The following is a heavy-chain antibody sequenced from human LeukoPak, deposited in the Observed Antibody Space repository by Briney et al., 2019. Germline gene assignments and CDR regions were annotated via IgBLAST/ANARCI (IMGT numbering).Heavy chain of an antibody. V-gene: IGHV4-59*01. CDR2: IYSSGTT. J-gene: IGHJ5*02. CDR1: GGSISGYY. CDR3: ARGGYYTGAVLNWFDP. D-gene: IGHD4-17*01. Sequence: KSSETLSLTCTVSGGSISGYYWTWIRQPPGKGLEWIGYIYSSGTTNYKPSLKSRVTISVDTSKNQFSLKLTSVTTADTAVYYCARGGYYTGAVLNWFDPWGQGTRVTVSS.